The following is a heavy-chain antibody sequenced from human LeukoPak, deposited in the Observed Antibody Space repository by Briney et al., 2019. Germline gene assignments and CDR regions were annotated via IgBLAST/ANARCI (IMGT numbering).Heavy chain of an antibody. D-gene: IGHD3-16*01. CDR1: GGSISSSNW. Sequence: SETLSLTCAVSGGSISSSNWWSWVRQPPGKGLEWIGEIYHSGSTNYNPSLKSRVTISVDKSKNQFSLKLSSVTAADTAVYYCARAQYDYVWGSYSGALEPDYYYGMDVWGQGTTVTVSS. CDR3: ARAQYDYVWGSYSGALEPDYYYGMDV. CDR2: IYHSGST. J-gene: IGHJ6*02. V-gene: IGHV4-4*02.